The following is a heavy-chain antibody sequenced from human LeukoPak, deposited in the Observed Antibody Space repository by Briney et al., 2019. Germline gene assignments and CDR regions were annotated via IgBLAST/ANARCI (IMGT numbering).Heavy chain of an antibody. CDR3: ARDYDYYYYGMDV. CDR2: IKQDGSEK. J-gene: IGHJ6*02. V-gene: IGHV3-7*03. Sequence: GGSLRLSCAASGFTVSSYWMSWVRQAPGKGLEWVANIKQDGSEKYYVDSVKGRFTISRDNAKNSLYLQMNSLRAEDTAVYYCARDYDYYYYGMDVWGQGTTVTVSS. CDR1: GFTVSSYW. D-gene: IGHD3-16*01.